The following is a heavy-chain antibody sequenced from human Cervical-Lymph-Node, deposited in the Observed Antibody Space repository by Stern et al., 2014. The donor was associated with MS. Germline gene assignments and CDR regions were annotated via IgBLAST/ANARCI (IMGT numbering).Heavy chain of an antibody. V-gene: IGHV1-46*01. J-gene: IGHJ4*02. CDR1: GFTFTSYY. D-gene: IGHD3-22*01. CDR3: ARGQYYSDSTGYYYLHY. CDR2: LNPGGGGT. Sequence: VQLVQSGAEVKQPGASVKVSCKASGFTFTSYYMHWVRQAPGQGLEWMGVLNPGGGGTTSAQNFQDRVTLTRDTSTNTLYMELSSLRSEDTAVYYCARGQYYSDSTGYYYLHYWGQGSLVTVSS.